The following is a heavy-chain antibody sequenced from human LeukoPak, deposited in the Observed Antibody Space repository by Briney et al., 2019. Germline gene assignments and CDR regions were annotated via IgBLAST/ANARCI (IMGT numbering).Heavy chain of an antibody. V-gene: IGHV3-9*01. CDR2: ISWNSGSI. CDR1: GFTFDDYA. D-gene: IGHD2-15*01. J-gene: IGHJ3*02. CDR3: AKDMRAYCSGGSCFDAFDI. Sequence: GRSLRLSCAASGFTFDDYAMHWVRQAPGKGLEWVSGISWNSGSIYYADSVKGRFTISRDNAKNSLYLQMNSLRAEDTVLYYCAKDMRAYCSGGSCFDAFDIWGQGTMFTVSS.